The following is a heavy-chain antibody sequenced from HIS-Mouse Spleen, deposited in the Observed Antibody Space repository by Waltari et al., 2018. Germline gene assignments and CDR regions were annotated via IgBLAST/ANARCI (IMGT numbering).Heavy chain of an antibody. V-gene: IGHV4-39*07. CDR1: GCSISSSRYY. Sequence: QLQLQESGPGLVKPSETLSLTCTVSGCSISSSRYYLGLIRQPPGKGLEWIGSIYYSGSTYYNPSLKSRVTISVDTSKNQFSLKLSSVTAADTAVYYCAREIPYSSSWYDWYFDLWGRGTLVTVSS. CDR2: IYYSGST. J-gene: IGHJ2*01. CDR3: AREIPYSSSWYDWYFDL. D-gene: IGHD6-13*01.